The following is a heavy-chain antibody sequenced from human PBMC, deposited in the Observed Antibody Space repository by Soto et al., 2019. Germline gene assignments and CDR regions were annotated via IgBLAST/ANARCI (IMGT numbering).Heavy chain of an antibody. V-gene: IGHV3-33*06. CDR3: AKDGDRTYCSDGNCAFFDS. D-gene: IGHD2-15*01. Sequence: PGGSLRLSCAASGFTFNKYGVHWVRQAPGKGLEWVAVIWHDGSEKYYADSVKDRFTISRDNSKKVVYLQMKSLRVDDTATYYCAKDGDRTYCSDGNCAFFDSWGQGALVTVSS. CDR2: IWHDGSEK. J-gene: IGHJ4*02. CDR1: GFTFNKYG.